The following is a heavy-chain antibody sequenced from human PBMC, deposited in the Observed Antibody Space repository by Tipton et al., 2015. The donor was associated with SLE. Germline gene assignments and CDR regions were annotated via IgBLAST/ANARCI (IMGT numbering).Heavy chain of an antibody. CDR1: GFTFSSYS. CDR3: AREYSGGYYPSFDY. J-gene: IGHJ4*02. D-gene: IGHD1-26*01. CDR2: ISSSSRYI. V-gene: IGHV3-21*01. Sequence: SLRLSCAASGFTFSSYSMNWVRQAPGKGLEWVSSISSSSRYIYYADSVKGRFTISRDNAKNSLYLQMNSLRAEDTAVYYCAREYSGGYYPSFDYWGQGTLVTVSS.